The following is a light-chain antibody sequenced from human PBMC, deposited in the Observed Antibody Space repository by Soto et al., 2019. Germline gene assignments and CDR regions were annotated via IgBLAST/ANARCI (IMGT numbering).Light chain of an antibody. CDR2: GAS. CDR1: QSVSSSY. CDR3: QQYDNLPWT. J-gene: IGKJ1*01. V-gene: IGKV3-20*01. Sequence: EIVLSQSPGTLSLSPGERATLSCRASQSVSSSYLAWYQQKPGQAPRLLIYGASRRATGFPARFSGSGSGTDFTLTISSLQSEDFTVYYCQQYDNLPWTFGQGGMVDNK.